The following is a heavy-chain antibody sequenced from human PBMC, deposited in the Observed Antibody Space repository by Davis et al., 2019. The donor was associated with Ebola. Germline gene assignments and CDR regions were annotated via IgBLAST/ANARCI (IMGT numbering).Heavy chain of an antibody. V-gene: IGHV3-30-3*01. CDR3: ARGGVGATEYYFDY. CDR2: ISYDGSNK. J-gene: IGHJ4*02. Sequence: GESLKISCAASGFTFSSYAMHWVRQAPGKGLEWVAVISYDGSNKYYADSVKGRFTLSRDNSKNTLYLQMNSLRAEDTAVYYCARGGVGATEYYFDYWGQGTLVTVSS. D-gene: IGHD1-26*01. CDR1: GFTFSSYA.